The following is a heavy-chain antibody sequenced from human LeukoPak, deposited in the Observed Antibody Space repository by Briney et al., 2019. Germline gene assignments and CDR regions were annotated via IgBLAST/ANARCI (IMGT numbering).Heavy chain of an antibody. Sequence: PGGSLRLSCAASGFTFSRFAMSWVRQAPGKGLEWVSGISASGGGTYYADSVMGRFTISRDNSKNTLSLQMNSLTAEDTAVYYCAKEMAAYGDFLNFDFWGQGTLVTVSS. CDR2: ISASGGGT. CDR1: GFTFSRFA. V-gene: IGHV3-23*01. D-gene: IGHD4-17*01. J-gene: IGHJ4*02. CDR3: AKEMAAYGDFLNFDF.